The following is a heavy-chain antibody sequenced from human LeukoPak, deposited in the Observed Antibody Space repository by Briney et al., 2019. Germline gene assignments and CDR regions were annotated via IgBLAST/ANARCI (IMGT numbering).Heavy chain of an antibody. J-gene: IGHJ3*02. Sequence: PSETLSLTCTVSGGSIGSYSWNWIRQSPGTGLEWIGCIFYSGRTYYNPSLKSRVTISVDMSKSQFSLRLTSVTAADTAVYYCARKNDFETWGQGTLVTVSS. CDR1: GGSIGSYS. CDR2: IFYSGRT. D-gene: IGHD2/OR15-2a*01. V-gene: IGHV4-59*01. CDR3: ARKNDFET.